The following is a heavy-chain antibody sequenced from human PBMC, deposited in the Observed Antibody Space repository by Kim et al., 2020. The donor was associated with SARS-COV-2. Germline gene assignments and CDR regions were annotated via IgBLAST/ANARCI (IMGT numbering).Heavy chain of an antibody. D-gene: IGHD2-2*03. J-gene: IGHJ5*02. Sequence: GGFLRLSCTTSGFTFTGYVMSWVRQAPGKGLEWVSSIDGSDGTTYYVDSVKGRFTISRDNSKNTLYLQMNSLRADDTAVCYCMKGGCGWIWNHWGQGTRVTVSS. CDR1: GFTFTGYV. CDR3: MKGGCGWIWNH. CDR2: IDGSDGTT. V-gene: IGHV3-23*01.